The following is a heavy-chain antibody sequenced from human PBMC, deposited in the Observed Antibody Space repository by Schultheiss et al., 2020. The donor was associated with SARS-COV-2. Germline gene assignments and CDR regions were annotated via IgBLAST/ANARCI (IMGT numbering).Heavy chain of an antibody. J-gene: IGHJ6*02. V-gene: IGHV3-66*02. D-gene: IGHD3-16*01. CDR2: ISGSGGST. CDR3: ARKERGLNYYYGMDV. CDR1: GFTVSSNY. Sequence: GGSLRLSCAASGFTVSSNYMSWVRQAPGKGLEWVSVISGSGGSTYYADSVKGRFTISRDNSKNTLYLQMNSLRAEDTAVYYCARKERGLNYYYGMDVWGQGTTVTVSS.